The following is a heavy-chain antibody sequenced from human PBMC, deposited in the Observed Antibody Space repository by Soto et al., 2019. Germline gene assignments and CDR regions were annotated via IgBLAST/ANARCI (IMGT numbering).Heavy chain of an antibody. J-gene: IGHJ4*02. V-gene: IGHV6-1*01. D-gene: IGHD4-4*01. CDR1: GDSVSGNSAA. CDR3: VSQRTTVITQAYFDY. Sequence: SQTLSLTFAISGDSVSGNSAALNWIRQSPSRGLEWLLRTYYRSKLSNDYAVSVKSRIPGTPDTSKNQLSLHLNSVTPEHTAVYFSVSQRTTVITQAYFDYGAPGALVTVSS. CDR2: TYYRSKLSN.